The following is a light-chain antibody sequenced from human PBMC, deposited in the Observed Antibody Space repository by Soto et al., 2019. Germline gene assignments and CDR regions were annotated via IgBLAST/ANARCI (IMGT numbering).Light chain of an antibody. CDR3: LQHYNYPIT. CDR1: QDINNY. V-gene: IGKV1-17*03. CDR2: AAS. Sequence: DIQMTQSPSAMSASVGDRVTISCRASQDINNYLAWFQQKPGEVPKRLIYAASSLQSGVPSRFRAIGSGTEFTITISGLQPEDFATYFCLQHYNYPITFGQGTRLEIK. J-gene: IGKJ5*01.